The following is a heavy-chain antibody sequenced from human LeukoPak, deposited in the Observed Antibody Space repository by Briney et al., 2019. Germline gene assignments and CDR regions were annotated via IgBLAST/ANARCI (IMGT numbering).Heavy chain of an antibody. CDR3: AKDTEYYYYDSSGYPEGGFDY. Sequence: PGGSLRLSCAASGFTFSSYGMHWVRQAPGKGLEWVAVISYDGSNKYYADSVKGRFTISRDNSKNTLYLQMNSLRAEDTAVYYCAKDTEYYYYDSSGYPEGGFDYWGQGTLVTVSS. V-gene: IGHV3-30*18. CDR2: ISYDGSNK. D-gene: IGHD3-22*01. J-gene: IGHJ4*02. CDR1: GFTFSSYG.